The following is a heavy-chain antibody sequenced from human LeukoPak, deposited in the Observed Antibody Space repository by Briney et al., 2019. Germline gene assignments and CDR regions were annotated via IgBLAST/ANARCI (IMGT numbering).Heavy chain of an antibody. CDR2: IYHSGST. CDR3: ARDIPYYYDSSGYFDY. Sequence: PSETLSLTCAVSGYSISSSYYWGWIRQPPGKGLEWIGSIYHSGSTYYNPSLKSRVTISVDTSKNQFSLKLSSVTAADTAVYYCARDIPYYYDSSGYFDYWGQGTLVTVSS. D-gene: IGHD3-22*01. CDR1: GYSISSSYY. V-gene: IGHV4-38-2*02. J-gene: IGHJ4*02.